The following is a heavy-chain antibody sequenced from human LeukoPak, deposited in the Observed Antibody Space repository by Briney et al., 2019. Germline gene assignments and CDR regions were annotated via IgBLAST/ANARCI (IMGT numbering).Heavy chain of an antibody. CDR2: VYNSGST. CDR3: ARHLSPTIFGVVLDY. Sequence: SETLSLTCTVSGGSVSSYYWSWVRQPPGEGLEWIAYVYNSGSTYYNPSLKSRVTISVDTSKNQFSLKLSSVTAADTAVYYCARHLSPTIFGVVLDYWGQGTLVTVSS. V-gene: IGHV4-59*08. D-gene: IGHD3-3*01. CDR1: GGSVSSYY. J-gene: IGHJ4*02.